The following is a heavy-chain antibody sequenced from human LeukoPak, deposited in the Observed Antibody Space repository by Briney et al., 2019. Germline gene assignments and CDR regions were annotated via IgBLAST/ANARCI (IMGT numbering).Heavy chain of an antibody. V-gene: IGHV3-23*01. Sequence: PGGSLRLSCVASGFTFNTNGLSWVRHSPGKGLEWVSTISVRGGDTSYADSVRGRFSISRDNSKNTLYLQMNSLRDEDSAVYYCAKVQFEDIVVVVAAQRGAFDIWGQGTMVTVSS. D-gene: IGHD2-15*01. CDR2: ISVRGGDT. CDR3: AKVQFEDIVVVVAAQRGAFDI. J-gene: IGHJ3*02. CDR1: GFTFNTNG.